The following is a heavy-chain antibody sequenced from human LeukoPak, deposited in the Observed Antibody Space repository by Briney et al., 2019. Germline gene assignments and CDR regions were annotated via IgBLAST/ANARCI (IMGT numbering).Heavy chain of an antibody. J-gene: IGHJ4*02. V-gene: IGHV4-4*09. CDR1: GGSISSYY. CDR3: AAAGLMWFDY. Sequence: SETLSLTCTVSGGSISSYYWSWIRQPPGKGLGWIGYIYTSGSTNYNPSLKSRVTIPVDTSKNQFSLKLSSVTAADTAVYYCAAAGLMWFDYWGQGTLVTVSS. D-gene: IGHD6-13*01. CDR2: IYTSGST.